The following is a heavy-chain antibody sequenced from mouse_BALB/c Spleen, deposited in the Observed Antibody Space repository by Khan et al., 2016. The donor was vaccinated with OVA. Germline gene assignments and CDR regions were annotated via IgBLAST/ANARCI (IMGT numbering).Heavy chain of an antibody. Sequence: EVQLQESGPSLVQPSQTLSLTCSVTGDSISSGYWSWIRKFPGNKLEYMGYMISSGYTYYNQSLKSRISITRHTSKNQYYLQLNSVTTEDTATYYCARSTYRYAFAYWGQGTLVTVSA. D-gene: IGHD2-14*01. CDR3: ARSTYRYAFAY. V-gene: IGHV3-8*02. J-gene: IGHJ3*01. CDR1: GDSISSGY. CDR2: MISSGYT.